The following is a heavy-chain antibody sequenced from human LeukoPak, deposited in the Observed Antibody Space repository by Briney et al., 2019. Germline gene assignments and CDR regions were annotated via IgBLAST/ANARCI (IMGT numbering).Heavy chain of an antibody. CDR3: AREGNNWEFDY. V-gene: IGHV4-31*03. D-gene: IGHD1-26*01. J-gene: IGHJ4*02. Sequence: SETLSFTCTVSGAPIRSGGYDWSWIRQHPATGLEWIGNIFYSGSTHYSPSLKSRVTISVDTSKNQFSLNLTSVSAADTAVYYCAREGNNWEFDYWGQGALVTVSS. CDR1: GAPIRSGGYD. CDR2: IFYSGST.